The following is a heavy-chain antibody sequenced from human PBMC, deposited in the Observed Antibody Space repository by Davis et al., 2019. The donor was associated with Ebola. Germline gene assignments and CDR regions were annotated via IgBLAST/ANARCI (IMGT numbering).Heavy chain of an antibody. J-gene: IGHJ5*02. D-gene: IGHD3-3*01. Sequence: ASVKVSCKASGYTFTGYYMHWVRQAPGQGLEWMGWINPNSGGTNYAQKFQGWVTMTRDTSISTAYMELSRLRSDDTAVYYCAREARITIFGVVTHNWFDPWGQGTLVTVSS. CDR2: INPNSGGT. V-gene: IGHV1-2*04. CDR1: GYTFTGYY. CDR3: AREARITIFGVVTHNWFDP.